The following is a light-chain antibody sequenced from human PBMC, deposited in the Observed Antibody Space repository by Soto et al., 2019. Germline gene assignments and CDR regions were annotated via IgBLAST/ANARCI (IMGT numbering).Light chain of an antibody. J-gene: IGLJ3*02. CDR2: DNN. Sequence: QSVLTQPPSMSAAPGQMVAISCSGTSSNIGDNSVSWYQHFPGTAPKVLIYDNNRRPSGIPDRFSGSKSGTSGTLTIIGLKTGYEEDYYCATSDSALGAGVFGGGTKLTVL. CDR3: ATSDSALGAGV. CDR1: SSNIGDNS. V-gene: IGLV1-51*01.